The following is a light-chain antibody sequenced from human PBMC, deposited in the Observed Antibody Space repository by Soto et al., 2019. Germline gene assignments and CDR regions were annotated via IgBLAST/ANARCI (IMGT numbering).Light chain of an antibody. CDR3: TSYTSSVTLV. V-gene: IGLV2-14*01. Sequence: QSALTQPASVSGSPGHSITISCTGTSNDVGGYHYVSWYQHHPGKAPKLMIYEVTNRPSGVSNRFSGSKSGNTASLTISGLQAEDEADYYCTSYTSSVTLVFGGGTKLTVL. J-gene: IGLJ2*01. CDR2: EVT. CDR1: SNDVGGYHY.